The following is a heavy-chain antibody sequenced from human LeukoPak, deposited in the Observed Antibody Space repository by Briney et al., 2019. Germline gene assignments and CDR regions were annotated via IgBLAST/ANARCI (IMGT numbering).Heavy chain of an antibody. CDR3: ATSPGLGYSGSLTGVDY. CDR2: INSRSSSI. J-gene: IGHJ4*02. D-gene: IGHD6-6*01. CDR1: GFTFSSYA. V-gene: IGHV3-21*01. Sequence: PGGSLRLSCAASGFTSGFTFSSYAMNWVRQAPGKGLEWVSSINSRSSSIYYADSVKGRFTISRDNAKNSLYLQVNSLRAEDTAVYYCATSPGLGYSGSLTGVDYWGQGTLVTVSS.